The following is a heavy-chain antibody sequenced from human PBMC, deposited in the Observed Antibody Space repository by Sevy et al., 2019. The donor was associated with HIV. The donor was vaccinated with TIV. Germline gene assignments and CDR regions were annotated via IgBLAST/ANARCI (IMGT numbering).Heavy chain of an antibody. Sequence: ASVKVSCKASGYTFTSYGISWVRQAPGQGLEWMGWISAYNGNTNYAQKLQGRVTMTTDTSTSTAYMELRSLRSDDTAVYYWARDQGEPYLGETHFDYWGQGTLVTVSS. CDR3: ARDQGEPYLGETHFDY. D-gene: IGHD3-10*01. CDR2: ISAYNGNT. J-gene: IGHJ4*02. CDR1: GYTFTSYG. V-gene: IGHV1-18*04.